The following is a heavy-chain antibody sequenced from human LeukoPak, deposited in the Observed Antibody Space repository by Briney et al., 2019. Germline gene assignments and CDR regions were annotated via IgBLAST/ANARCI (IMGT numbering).Heavy chain of an antibody. CDR3: AKVAAWLRHYFDY. CDR2: ISGSGGST. J-gene: IGHJ4*02. V-gene: IGHV3-23*01. CDR1: GFTFGSYA. Sequence: GGSLRLSCAASGFTFGSYAMSWVRQAPGKGLEWVSAISGSGGSTYYADSLKGRFTISRDNSKNTLYLQMTNLRAEDTAVYYCAKVAAWLRHYFDYWGQGTLVTVSS. D-gene: IGHD5-12*01.